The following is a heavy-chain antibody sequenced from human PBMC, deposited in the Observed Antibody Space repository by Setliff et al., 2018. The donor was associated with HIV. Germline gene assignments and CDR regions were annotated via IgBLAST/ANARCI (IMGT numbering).Heavy chain of an antibody. CDR1: GDSMNSGSFY. V-gene: IGHV4-61*09. CDR3: ARMFCSSGACLFDL. J-gene: IGHJ4*02. CDR2: THSTVAWA. Sequence: SETLSLTCTVSGDSMNSGSFYWTWIRQPAGKRLEWLGQTHSTVAWAANNPSFASRVSISMDSAKSHFSLSVTSVTVADTATYYCARMFCSSGACLFDLWGQGILVTVSS. D-gene: IGHD2-15*01.